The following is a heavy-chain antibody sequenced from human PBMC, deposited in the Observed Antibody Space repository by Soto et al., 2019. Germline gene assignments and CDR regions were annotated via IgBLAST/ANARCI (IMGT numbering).Heavy chain of an antibody. V-gene: IGHV4-39*01. Sequence: QLQLQESGPGLVKPSETLSLTCTVSGDSISSNNYYWGWIRQPPGKGLEWIGSIYYSGSTNYNPSLKSRVTISVDTSKNQFSLKLSSVTAADTAVYYCARSPRSFYDAFDIWGQGTMVTVSS. CDR2: IYYSGST. CDR1: GDSISSNNYY. J-gene: IGHJ3*02. D-gene: IGHD3-16*02. CDR3: ARSPRSFYDAFDI.